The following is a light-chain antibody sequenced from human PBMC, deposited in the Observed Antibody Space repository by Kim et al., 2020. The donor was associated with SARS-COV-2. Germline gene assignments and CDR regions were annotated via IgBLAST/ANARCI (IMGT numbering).Light chain of an antibody. CDR1: QSVDRRF. CDR3: QQYANSLLT. V-gene: IGKV3-20*01. CDR2: GVS. Sequence: SPGERATLSCRASQSVDRRFFAWYQQKPGQAPRLLIYGVSNRATGIPDRFSGSGSGTDFTLTITRLEPEDFAVYYCQQYANSLLTFGQGTKVEIK. J-gene: IGKJ1*01.